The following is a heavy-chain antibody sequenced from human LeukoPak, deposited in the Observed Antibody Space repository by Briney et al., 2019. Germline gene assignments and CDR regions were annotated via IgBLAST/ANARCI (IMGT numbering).Heavy chain of an antibody. CDR3: ARSTRGTYYYDSGGPKGGFDH. CDR1: GGSISSSNW. J-gene: IGHJ4*02. CDR2: INQSGTT. Sequence: SETLSLTCAVSGGSISSSNWWSWVRQPPGKGLAWIGEINQSGTTNYNPSLKSRVTISVDTSKNQFSLKLSSVTAADTAVYYCARSTRGTYYYDSGGPKGGFDHWGQGTLVTVSS. V-gene: IGHV4-4*02. D-gene: IGHD3-22*01.